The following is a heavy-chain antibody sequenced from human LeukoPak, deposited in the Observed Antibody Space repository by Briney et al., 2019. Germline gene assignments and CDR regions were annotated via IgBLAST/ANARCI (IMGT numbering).Heavy chain of an antibody. V-gene: IGHV3-53*01. D-gene: IGHD5-12*01. CDR2: LYSGGTT. CDR1: EFTVSSSY. J-gene: IGHJ4*02. Sequence: GGSLRLSCAASEFTVSSSYMGWVRQPPGKGLEYVSVLYSGGTTYFADSVKGRFTISRDNSKNTLYLQMNSLRAEDTAVYYCASGEYSGYDLAYWGQGTLVTVSS. CDR3: ASGEYSGYDLAY.